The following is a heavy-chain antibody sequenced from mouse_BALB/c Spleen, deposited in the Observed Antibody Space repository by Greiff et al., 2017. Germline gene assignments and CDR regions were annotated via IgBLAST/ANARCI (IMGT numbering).Heavy chain of an antibody. CDR2: INPSTGYT. J-gene: IGHJ4*01. CDR1: GYTFTSYW. CDR3: ARPQFITTATGAMDY. Sequence: QVQLQQSGAELAKPGASVKMSCKASGYTFTSYWMHWVKQRPGQGLEWIGYINPSTGYTEYNQKFKDKATLTADKSSSTAYMQLSSLTSEDSAVYYCARPQFITTATGAMDYWGQGTSVTVSS. D-gene: IGHD1-2*01. V-gene: IGHV1-7*01.